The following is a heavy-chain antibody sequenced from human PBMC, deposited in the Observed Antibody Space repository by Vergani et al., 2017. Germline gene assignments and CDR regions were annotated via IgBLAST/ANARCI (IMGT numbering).Heavy chain of an antibody. V-gene: IGHV3-30*03. CDR2: ISYEGNKK. J-gene: IGHJ6*03. D-gene: IGHD1-1*01. CDR1: GFPFSDYG. Sequence: QVQLVESGGGEVQPGRSLRLSCSAAGFPFSDYGVHWVRQAPGKGLEWVSVISYEGNKKNYADSVKGRFTISRDNSKNTLYLEMNALRAEDTAVYYCARDFLTRVTTLDYYYMGVWVKGTTLTVSS. CDR3: ARDFLTRVTTLDYYYMGV.